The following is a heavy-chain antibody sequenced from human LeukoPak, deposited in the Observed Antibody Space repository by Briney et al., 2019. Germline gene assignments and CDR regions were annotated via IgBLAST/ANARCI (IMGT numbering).Heavy chain of an antibody. J-gene: IGHJ4*02. CDR3: ARDFHEDSSGYYPYIDY. D-gene: IGHD3-22*01. CDR2: INPNSGGT. V-gene: IGHV1-2*06. Sequence: ASVKVSCKASGYTFTGYYMHWVRQAPGQGLEWMGRINPNSGGTNYAQKLQGRVTMTTDTSTSTAYMELRSLRSDDTAVYYCARDFHEDSSGYYPYIDYWGQGTLVTVSS. CDR1: GYTFTGYY.